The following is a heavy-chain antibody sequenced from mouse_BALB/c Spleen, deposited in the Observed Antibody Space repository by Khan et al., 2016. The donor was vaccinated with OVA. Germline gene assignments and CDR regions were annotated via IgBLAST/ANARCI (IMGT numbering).Heavy chain of an antibody. CDR3: AVIRYYYRYPSFDY. CDR1: GYSITSDYA. Sequence: EVKLLESGPGLVKPSQSLSLTCTVTGYSITSDYAWTWIRQFPGDKLEWMGYISYSGSTSYHPSVKSRTAITRDTSKNRFVLPLNSVTTENTATYYCAVIRYYYRYPSFDYWGQGTTLTVSS. D-gene: IGHD2-14*01. J-gene: IGHJ2*01. V-gene: IGHV3-2*02. CDR2: ISYSGST.